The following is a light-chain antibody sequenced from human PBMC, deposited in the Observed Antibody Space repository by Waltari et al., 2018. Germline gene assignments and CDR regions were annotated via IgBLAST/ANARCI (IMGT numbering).Light chain of an antibody. CDR2: EVT. J-gene: IGLJ1*01. CDR3: SSFAGYNRYV. Sequence: QSALTQPPSASGSPGQSVTISCPGTSNDVGDYHYVPWYQQHPGKAPKVIIYEVTKRPSGVPDRFSGSKSGNTASLTVSGLQPEDEADYYCSSFAGYNRYVFGTGTKVTVL. V-gene: IGLV2-8*01. CDR1: SNDVGDYHY.